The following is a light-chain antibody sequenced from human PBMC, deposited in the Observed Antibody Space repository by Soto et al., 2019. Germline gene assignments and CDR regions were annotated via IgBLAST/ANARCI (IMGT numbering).Light chain of an antibody. CDR3: QQYGSSPPFT. CDR2: GAS. Sequence: EIVLTQSPGTLSLSPGERATLSCRASQRVSSSYLAWYQQKPGQAPRLLIYGASSRATGIPDRXSGSXSGXXXXXXXXXXXPEDFAVYFCQQYGSSPPFTFGQGTKVEI. V-gene: IGKV3-20*01. CDR1: QRVSSSY. J-gene: IGKJ2*01.